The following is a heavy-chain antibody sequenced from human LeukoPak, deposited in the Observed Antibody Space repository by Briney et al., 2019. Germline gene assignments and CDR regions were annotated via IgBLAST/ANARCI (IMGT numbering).Heavy chain of an antibody. V-gene: IGHV4-59*01. CDR2: IYNSGST. CDR1: DGSINIYY. CDR3: ARGYNYGAHYWFDY. Sequence: SETLSLTCTVSDGSINIYYWSWIRQAPGKGLEWIGYIYNSGSTNYNPSLRRRVTISMDTSKIQFSLRPTSVTAADTAMYYCARGYNYGAHYWFDYWGQGTLVTVSS. J-gene: IGHJ4*02. D-gene: IGHD5-18*01.